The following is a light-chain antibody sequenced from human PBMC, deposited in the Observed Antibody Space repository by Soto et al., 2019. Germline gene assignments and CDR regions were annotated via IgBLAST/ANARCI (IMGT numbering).Light chain of an antibody. CDR3: YSYAGTYNVYV. CDR1: SSDVGAYDH. Sequence: QSVLTQPRSVSGSPGQSVTISCTGTSSDVGAYDHVSWYQQHPGKAPKLMIYGVNKRPSGVPDRFSGSKSGNTASLTISGLQAEDEADYFCYSYAGTYNVYVFGNGTKVTVL. V-gene: IGLV2-11*01. J-gene: IGLJ1*01. CDR2: GVN.